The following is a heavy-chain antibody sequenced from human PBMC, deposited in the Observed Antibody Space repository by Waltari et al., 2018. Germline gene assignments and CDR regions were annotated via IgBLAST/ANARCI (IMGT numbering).Heavy chain of an antibody. CDR3: AKGGPRGSYYFDL. Sequence: EVQLVESGGGLVQPGGSLRLSCAASEFTLSNYAMRWVRQAPGKGLEWVSKIGESGVTTFYVDSVKGRFTISRDNSKNTLYLQMNSLRAEDTAVYYCAKGGPRGSYYFDLWGRGTLVTVSS. V-gene: IGHV3-23*04. J-gene: IGHJ2*01. CDR1: EFTLSNYA. D-gene: IGHD3-16*01. CDR2: IGESGVTT.